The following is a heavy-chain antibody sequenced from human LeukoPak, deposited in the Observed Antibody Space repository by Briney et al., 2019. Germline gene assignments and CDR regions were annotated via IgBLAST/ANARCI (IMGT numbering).Heavy chain of an antibody. CDR1: GFTFSSYG. Sequence: GGSLRLSCAASGFTFSSYGMPWVRQAPGKGLEWVAVIWYDGSNKYYADSVKGRFTISRDNSKNTLYLQMNSLRAEDTAVYYCARQRITIFGVVINGMDVWGQGTTVTVSS. J-gene: IGHJ6*02. D-gene: IGHD3-3*01. CDR2: IWYDGSNK. V-gene: IGHV3-33*01. CDR3: ARQRITIFGVVINGMDV.